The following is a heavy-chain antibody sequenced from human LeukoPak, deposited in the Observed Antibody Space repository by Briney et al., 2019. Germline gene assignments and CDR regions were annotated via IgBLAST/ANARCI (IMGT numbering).Heavy chain of an antibody. Sequence: GALSPSCAASGFTFSSYAMHWVRPAPGKGLEWVAVIPYDGSNKYYADSVKGRFTISRDNSKNTLYLQMNSLRAEDTAVYYCARDYYYDSSGYRIFDYWGQGTLVTVSS. J-gene: IGHJ4*02. CDR3: ARDYYYDSSGYRIFDY. CDR2: IPYDGSNK. D-gene: IGHD3-22*01. V-gene: IGHV3-30*14. CDR1: GFTFSSYA.